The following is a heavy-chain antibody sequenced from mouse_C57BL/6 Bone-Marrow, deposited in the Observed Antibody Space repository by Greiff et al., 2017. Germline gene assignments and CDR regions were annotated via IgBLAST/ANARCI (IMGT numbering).Heavy chain of an antibody. CDR2: IDPSDSYT. J-gene: IGHJ2*01. D-gene: IGHD5-1*01. CDR1: GYTFTSYW. Sequence: QVQLQQPGAELVRPGTSVKLSCKASGYTFTSYWMPWVKQRPGQSLEWIGVIDPSDSYTNYNQKFKGKATLTVDTSSSTAYMQLSSLTSEDSAVXYCGPVPYYFDDWGQGTTLTVSS. V-gene: IGHV1-59*01. CDR3: GPVPYYFDD.